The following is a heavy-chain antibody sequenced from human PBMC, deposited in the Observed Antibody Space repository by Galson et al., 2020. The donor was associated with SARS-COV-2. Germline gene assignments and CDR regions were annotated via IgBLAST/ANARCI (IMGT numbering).Heavy chain of an antibody. CDR2: IWYDGSNK. J-gene: IGHJ4*02. Sequence: GESLKISCAASGFTFSSYGMHWVRQAPGKGLEWVAVIWYDGSNKYYADSVKGRFTISRDNSKNTLYLQMNSLRAEDTAVYYCVRQLASYYFDYWGQGTLVTVSS. V-gene: IGHV3-33*01. D-gene: IGHD6-13*01. CDR1: GFTFSSYG. CDR3: VRQLASYYFDY.